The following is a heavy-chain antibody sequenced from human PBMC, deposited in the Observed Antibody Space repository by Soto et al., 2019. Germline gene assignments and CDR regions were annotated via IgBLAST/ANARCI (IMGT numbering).Heavy chain of an antibody. J-gene: IGHJ5*02. D-gene: IGHD6-19*01. CDR3: ARPSSGWENWFDP. CDR2: IYYSGST. V-gene: IGHV4-59*08. CDR1: GGSISSYY. Sequence: PEETLSLTCTVSGGSISSYYWSWIRQPPGKGLEWIGYIYYSGSTNYNPSLKSRVTISVDNAKNSLYLQMNSLRDDDTAVYYCARPSSGWENWFDPWGQGTLVTVSS.